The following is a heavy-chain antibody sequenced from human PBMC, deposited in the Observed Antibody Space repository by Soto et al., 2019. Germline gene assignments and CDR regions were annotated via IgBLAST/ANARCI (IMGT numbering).Heavy chain of an antibody. CDR3: ARDDLGLERGFDY. CDR1: GYTFTGYY. CDR2: INPNSGGT. V-gene: IGHV1-2*04. J-gene: IGHJ4*02. D-gene: IGHD3-10*01. Sequence: ASVKVSCKASGYTFTGYYMHWVRQAPGQGLEWMGWINPNSGGTNYAQKFQGWVTMTRDTSISTAYMELSRLRSDDTAVYYCARDDLGLERGFDYWGQGTLVTVSS.